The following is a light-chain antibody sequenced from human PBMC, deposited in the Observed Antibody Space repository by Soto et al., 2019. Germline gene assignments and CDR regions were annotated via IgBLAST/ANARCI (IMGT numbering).Light chain of an antibody. CDR2: DTS. CDR1: TGAVTSGHY. V-gene: IGLV7-46*01. Sequence: QALVTQGPLLTVSPGGTVTLTCGSSTGAVTSGHYPYWFQQKPGQAPRTLIYDTSNKHSWTPARFSGSLLGGKAALTLSGAQPEDEAEYYCLLSYSGARPVVFGGGTKLTVL. J-gene: IGLJ2*01. CDR3: LLSYSGARPVV.